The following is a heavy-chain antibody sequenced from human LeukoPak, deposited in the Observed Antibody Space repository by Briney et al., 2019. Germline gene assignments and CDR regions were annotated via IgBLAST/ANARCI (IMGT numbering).Heavy chain of an antibody. CDR1: GYSFTDCW. CDR3: ARPLAAADSDAFDI. CDR2: IHPGDSNV. V-gene: IGHV5-51*01. D-gene: IGHD6-13*01. Sequence: GESLQISCQGSGYSFTDCWIGWVRQMPGKGLEWMGIIHPGDSNVRYSPSFQGQVTISADKSISTAYLQWSSLKASDTAMYYCARPLAAADSDAFDIWGQGTMVTVSS. J-gene: IGHJ3*02.